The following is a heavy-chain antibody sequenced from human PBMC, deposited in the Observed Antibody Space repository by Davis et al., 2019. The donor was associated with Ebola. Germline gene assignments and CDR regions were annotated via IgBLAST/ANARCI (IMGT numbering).Heavy chain of an antibody. V-gene: IGHV3-74*01. CDR2: INRDESGT. D-gene: IGHD3-22*01. CDR1: GFTFSNYW. J-gene: IGHJ4*02. Sequence: HTGGSLRLSCAASGFTFSNYWMHWVRQAPGKGLVWVSRINRDESGTTYADSVKGRFTISRDNSKNTLYLQMNSLRAEDTAVYYCANRDSSGYPYYFDYWGQGTLVTVSS. CDR3: ANRDSSGYPYYFDY.